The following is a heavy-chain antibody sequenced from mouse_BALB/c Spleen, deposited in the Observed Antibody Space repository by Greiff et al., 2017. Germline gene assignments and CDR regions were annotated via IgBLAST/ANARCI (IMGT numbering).Heavy chain of an antibody. V-gene: IGHV1S81*02. CDR2: INPSNGGT. J-gene: IGHJ3*01. D-gene: IGHD2-14*01. Sequence: QVQLQQSGAELVKPGASVKLSCKASGYTFTSYYMYWVKQRPGQGLEWIGEINPSNGGTNFNEKFKSKATLTVDKSSSTAYMQLSSLTSEDSAVYYCARAHRYDWFAYWGQGTLVTVSA. CDR3: ARAHRYDWFAY. CDR1: GYTFTSYY.